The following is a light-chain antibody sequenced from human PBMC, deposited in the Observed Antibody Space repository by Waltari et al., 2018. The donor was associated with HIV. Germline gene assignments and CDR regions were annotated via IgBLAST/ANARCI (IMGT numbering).Light chain of an antibody. CDR2: KAS. CDR1: QSISSW. Sequence: DIQMTQSPSTLSASVGDSVIITCRASQSISSWLAWYQQKPGKAPKLLIYKASTLKSGVASRFSVSGSGTEFTLTISSLQPDDFATYYCQQYNSYSRAFGQGTKVEI. J-gene: IGKJ1*01. CDR3: QQYNSYSRA. V-gene: IGKV1-5*03.